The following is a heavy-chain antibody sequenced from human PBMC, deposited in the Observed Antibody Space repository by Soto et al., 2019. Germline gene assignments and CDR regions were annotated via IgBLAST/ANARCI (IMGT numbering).Heavy chain of an antibody. D-gene: IGHD3-16*01. J-gene: IGHJ4*02. V-gene: IGHV3-30-3*01. CDR1: GFIFSSFA. CDR3: ARDPYFAYMYGTPDY. Sequence: VQLAESGGDVVQPGRSPRLSCAASGFIFSSFALHWVRQTPDKGLEWVAFISNDGSQTYYADSVKGRFTISRDNSNNSLTLQMDRLRPEDTARYYCARDPYFAYMYGTPDYWGQGTLVAVSS. CDR2: ISNDGSQT.